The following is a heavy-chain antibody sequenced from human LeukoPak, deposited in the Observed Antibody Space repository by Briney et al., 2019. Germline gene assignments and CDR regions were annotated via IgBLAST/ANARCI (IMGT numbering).Heavy chain of an antibody. CDR2: IYYSGST. Sequence: SETLSLTCTVSGGSLSRINYYWGWIRQPPGKGLEWIGTIYYSGSTYYNPSLRSRVTISVDTSKNQFSLKLSSVTAADTALFYCARLIYSSSSVWFDPWGQGTLVTVSS. V-gene: IGHV4-39*07. CDR1: GGSLSRINYY. J-gene: IGHJ5*02. CDR3: ARLIYSSSSVWFDP. D-gene: IGHD6-6*01.